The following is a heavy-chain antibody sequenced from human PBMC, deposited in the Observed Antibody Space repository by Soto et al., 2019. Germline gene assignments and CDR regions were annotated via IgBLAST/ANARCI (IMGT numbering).Heavy chain of an antibody. D-gene: IGHD6-19*01. CDR3: ASTAVGEGFDP. V-gene: IGHV3-53*02. CDR1: GSSISLNT. J-gene: IGHJ5*02. CDR2: IHSGGNT. Sequence: EVQLVETGGGLIQPGGSLRLSCAASGSSISLNTRTWVRQAPGKGLERVSRIHSGGNTDYADSVMGRFTASRDNSKNTVYLQTSSLRAEDTAVYYCASTAVGEGFDPWGQGTLVTVSS.